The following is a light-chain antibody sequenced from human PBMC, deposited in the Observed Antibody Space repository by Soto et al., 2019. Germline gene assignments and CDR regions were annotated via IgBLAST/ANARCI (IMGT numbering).Light chain of an antibody. J-gene: IGKJ1*01. CDR3: HQQSSAPPT. V-gene: IGKV3-15*01. Sequence: IEMTQFAETLWVSPMVIATISFRASQSVSINLAWYQQKPGQAPRLLIYDTSTRATGIPARFSGSRSVTDFTLTISRLEPEDFAVYSCHQQSSAPPTFGQGTKVDIK. CDR2: DTS. CDR1: QSVSIN.